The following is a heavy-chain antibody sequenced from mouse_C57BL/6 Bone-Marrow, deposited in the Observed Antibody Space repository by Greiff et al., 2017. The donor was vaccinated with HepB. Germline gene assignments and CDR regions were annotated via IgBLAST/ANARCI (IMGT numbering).Heavy chain of an antibody. CDR2: INPNNGGT. V-gene: IGHV1-26*01. D-gene: IGHD1-1*01. Sequence: VQLKQSGPELVKPGASVKISCKASGYTFTDYYMNWVKQSHGKSLEWIGDINPNNGGTSYNQKFKGKATLTVDKSSSTAYMELRSLTSEDSAVYYCARGVTTVEDSAYWGQGTLVTVSA. J-gene: IGHJ3*01. CDR3: ARGVTTVEDSAY. CDR1: GYTFTDYY.